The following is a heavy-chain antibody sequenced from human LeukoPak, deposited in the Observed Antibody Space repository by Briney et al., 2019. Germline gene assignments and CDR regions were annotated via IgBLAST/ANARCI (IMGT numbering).Heavy chain of an antibody. CDR1: GGSLSSYY. CDR3: ARAQWAVAGTVLVGWFDP. V-gene: IGHV4-59*01. D-gene: IGHD6-19*01. CDR2: IYYSGST. J-gene: IGHJ5*02. Sequence: SETLSLTCTVSGGSLSSYYWSWIRQPPGKGLEWIGYIYYSGSTNYNPSLKSRVTISVDTSKNQFSLKLSSVTAADTAVYYCARAQWAVAGTVLVGWFDPWGQGTLVTVSS.